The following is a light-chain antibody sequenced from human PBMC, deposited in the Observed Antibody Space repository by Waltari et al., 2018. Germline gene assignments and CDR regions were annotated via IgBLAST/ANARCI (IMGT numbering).Light chain of an antibody. J-gene: IGLJ3*02. CDR1: ILGNKY. Sequence: SFELTQPPSVSMSPGQTASITCAGDILGNKYASWYQHKPGQSPLLVIYQDTKRPSGIPERFSGSKSGNAATLTISGTQAMAEADYYCQALGTGAWVFGGGTKLTVL. V-gene: IGLV3-1*01. CDR2: QDT. CDR3: QALGTGAWV.